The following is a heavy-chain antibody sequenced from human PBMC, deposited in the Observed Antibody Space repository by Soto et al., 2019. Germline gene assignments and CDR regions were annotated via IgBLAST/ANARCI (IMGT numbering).Heavy chain of an antibody. CDR3: ARGPDGYDYYGMHV. CDR1: GYTFTSYD. V-gene: IGHV1-8*01. Sequence: QVQLVQSGAEVKKPGASVKVSCKASGYTFTSYDINWVRQATGQGLEWMGWMNPNSGNTGYAQKFQGRATMTRYTSISTSYMELSSLRSEDTAEYYCARGPDGYDYYGMHVWGQGTTVTVSS. CDR2: MNPNSGNT. J-gene: IGHJ6*02.